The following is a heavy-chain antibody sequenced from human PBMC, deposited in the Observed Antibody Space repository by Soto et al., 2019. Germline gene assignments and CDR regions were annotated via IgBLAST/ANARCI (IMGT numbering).Heavy chain of an antibody. CDR2: ITQSGHAA. D-gene: IGHD5-12*01. CDR3: ARAIRGYGAYGGY. J-gene: IGHJ4*02. CDR1: GFTFSDYY. Sequence: GGSLRLSCAASGFTFSDYYMSWIRQTPGKGLEWLSYITQSGHAAEYADSVRGRFTISRDNNKNSLYLQMNSLRVDDTGVYYCARAIRGYGAYGGYLGQGALVTVSS. V-gene: IGHV3-11*04.